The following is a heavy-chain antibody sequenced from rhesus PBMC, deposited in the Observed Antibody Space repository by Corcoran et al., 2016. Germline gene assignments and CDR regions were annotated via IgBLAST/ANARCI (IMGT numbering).Heavy chain of an antibody. D-gene: IGHD3-9*01. CDR1: GFTFGSYG. J-gene: IGHJ3*01. CDR2: INTGGGST. CDR3: ATGTRNAFDF. Sequence: EVQLVESGGGLVQPGGSLRLSCAASGFTFGSYGMHWARQAPGKGLEWVSAINTGGGSTWYTDSVKGRFTISRENAKHTLYLQMDSLRAEDTAVYYCATGTRNAFDFWGQGLRVTVSS. V-gene: IGHV3-8*01.